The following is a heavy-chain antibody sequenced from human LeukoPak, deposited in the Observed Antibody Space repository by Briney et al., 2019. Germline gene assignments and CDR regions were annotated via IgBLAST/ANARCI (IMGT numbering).Heavy chain of an antibody. CDR2: IYSGGAT. Sequence: PGGSLRLSCAASGFTVSSNYMSWVRQAPGKGLEWVSVIYSGGATYYTDSVKGRFTISRDNSKNTLYLQMNRLRAEDTAVYYCARGGYDSGSYYKGPLYYFDYWGQGTLVTVSS. V-gene: IGHV3-53*01. CDR3: ARGGYDSGSYYKGPLYYFDY. D-gene: IGHD3-10*01. J-gene: IGHJ4*02. CDR1: GFTVSSNY.